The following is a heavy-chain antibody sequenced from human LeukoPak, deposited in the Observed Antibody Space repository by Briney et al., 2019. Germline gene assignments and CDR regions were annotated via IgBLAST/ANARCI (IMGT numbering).Heavy chain of an antibody. CDR3: AKGFPFTVVNYYYMDV. D-gene: IGHD4-23*01. Sequence: PGGSLRLPCAASGFTFDDYAMHWVRQAPGKGLEWVSGISWNSGSIGYADSVKGRFTISRDNAKNSLYLQMNSLRAEDTALYYCAKGFPFTVVNYYYMDVWGKGTTVTVSS. V-gene: IGHV3-9*01. J-gene: IGHJ6*03. CDR1: GFTFDDYA. CDR2: ISWNSGSI.